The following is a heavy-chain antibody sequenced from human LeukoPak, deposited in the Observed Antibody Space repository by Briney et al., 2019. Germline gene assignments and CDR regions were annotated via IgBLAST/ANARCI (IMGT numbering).Heavy chain of an antibody. D-gene: IGHD3-3*01. Sequence: GGSLRLSCAASGFTFSTYGMHWVRQAPGKGLEWVAFIRNDGTIKYYADSVKGRFTISRDSSKNTLYLQMNSLRAEDTAVYYCAKESVLWSGPPFGYWGQGTLVTVSS. CDR3: AKESVLWSGPPFGY. CDR1: GFTFSTYG. CDR2: IRNDGTIK. J-gene: IGHJ4*02. V-gene: IGHV3-30*02.